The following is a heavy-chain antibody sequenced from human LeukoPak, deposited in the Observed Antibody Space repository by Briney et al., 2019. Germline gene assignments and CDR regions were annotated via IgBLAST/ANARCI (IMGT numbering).Heavy chain of an antibody. CDR2: IYTSGST. J-gene: IGHJ5*02. D-gene: IGHD2-15*01. CDR3: ASGGRVGVLWGWFDP. Sequence: SETLSLTCTVSGGSLSSYYWSWIRQPAGKGLEWIGRIYTSGSTNYNPSLKSRVTMSVDTSKNQFSLKLSSVTAADTAVYYCASGGRVGVLWGWFDPWGQGTLVTVSS. CDR1: GGSLSSYY. V-gene: IGHV4-4*07.